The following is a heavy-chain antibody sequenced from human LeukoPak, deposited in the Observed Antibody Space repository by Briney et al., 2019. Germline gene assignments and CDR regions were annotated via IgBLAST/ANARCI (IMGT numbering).Heavy chain of an antibody. Sequence: PSETLSLTCTVSGGSISSYYWSWIRQPAGKGLEWIGRIYTSGSTNYNLSFKSRLTILLDKSKNQFSLKLSSVTAADTAVYYCAREGGAYCGGDCYPNFDYWGQGTLVTVSS. D-gene: IGHD2-21*01. CDR3: AREGGAYCGGDCYPNFDY. CDR1: GGSISSYY. CDR2: IYTSGST. V-gene: IGHV4-4*07. J-gene: IGHJ4*02.